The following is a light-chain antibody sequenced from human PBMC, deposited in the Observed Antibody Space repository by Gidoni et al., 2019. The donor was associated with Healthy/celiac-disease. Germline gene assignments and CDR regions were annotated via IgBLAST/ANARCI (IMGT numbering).Light chain of an antibody. Sequence: EIVMKQSTATLSVSPGERATLYCRASQSVSSNLAWDQQKPGQAPRLLIYGASTRATGIPARFSGSGSGTEFTLTISSLQSEDFAVYYCQQYNNWPPWTFXQXTKVEIK. J-gene: IGKJ1*01. CDR3: QQYNNWPPWT. CDR1: QSVSSN. V-gene: IGKV3-15*01. CDR2: GAS.